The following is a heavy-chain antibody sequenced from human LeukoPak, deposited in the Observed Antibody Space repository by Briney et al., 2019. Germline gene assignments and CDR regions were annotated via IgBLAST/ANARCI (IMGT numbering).Heavy chain of an antibody. D-gene: IGHD6-6*01. V-gene: IGHV3-48*03. CDR3: ARSSVYVLDY. Sequence: GGSLRLSCAASGFSFSAFEMNWVRQAPGKGLEWISHISTGGRTIYYADSVKGRFTISRDNAKNSLYLQMNSLRGEDTGVYYCARSSVYVLDYWTQGTQVTVSS. CDR2: ISTGGRTI. CDR1: GFSFSAFE. J-gene: IGHJ4*02.